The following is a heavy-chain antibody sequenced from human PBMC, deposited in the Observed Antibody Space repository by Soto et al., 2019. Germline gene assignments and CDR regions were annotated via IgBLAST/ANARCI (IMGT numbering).Heavy chain of an antibody. J-gene: IGHJ3*02. CDR2: ISAHNGNT. V-gene: IGHV1-18*01. Sequence: ASVKVSCKASGYTFTSYGITWVRQVPGQGLEWMGWISAHNGNTDYAQKLQGRVIVTRDTSTSTAYMELRSLRSDDTAVYYCARDTPDSSGWFHPENDAFDIWGQGTMVTVSS. CDR1: GYTFTSYG. D-gene: IGHD6-19*01. CDR3: ARDTPDSSGWFHPENDAFDI.